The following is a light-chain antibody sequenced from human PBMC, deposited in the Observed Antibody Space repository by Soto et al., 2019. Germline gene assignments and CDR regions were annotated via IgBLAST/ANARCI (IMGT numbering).Light chain of an antibody. CDR2: WAS. J-gene: IGKJ1*01. Sequence: DIVMTQSPDSLAVSLGERATINCKSRQSVLLSSNNKNYLAWYQQKPGQPPKLLIYWASTREAGVPDRFSGSGSGTAFTLTISSLQAEDVAVYYCKQYYTTPTWTFGQGTKVEIK. CDR1: QSVLLSSNNKNY. V-gene: IGKV4-1*01. CDR3: KQYYTTPTWT.